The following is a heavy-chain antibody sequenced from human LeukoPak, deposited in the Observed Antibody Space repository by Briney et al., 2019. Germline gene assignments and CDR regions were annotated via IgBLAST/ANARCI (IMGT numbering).Heavy chain of an antibody. J-gene: IGHJ3*02. D-gene: IGHD6-19*01. CDR1: GGSISSGDYY. V-gene: IGHV4-30-4*08. CDR3: ARDLAGSGYDAFDI. Sequence: SETLSLTCTVSGGSISSGDYYWSWIRQPPGKGLVWIGYIYYSGSTYYNSSLKSRVTISVDTSKNQFSLKLSSVTAADTAVYYCARDLAGSGYDAFDIWGQGTIVTVSS. CDR2: IYYSGST.